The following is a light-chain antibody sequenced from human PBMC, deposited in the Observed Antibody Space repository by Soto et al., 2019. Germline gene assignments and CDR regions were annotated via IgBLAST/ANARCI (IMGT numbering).Light chain of an antibody. V-gene: IGLV1-51*01. J-gene: IGLJ3*02. CDR2: DNS. CDR1: TSNIGTYS. Sequence: QSVLTQPPSVSAAPGQKVTISCSGSTSNIGTYSVSWYQQLPGTAPKLLIYDNSQRSSGIPDRFSGSKSGTSATLAITGLQTGDEAEYYCGTWDSSLNGGVFGGGTKLTVL. CDR3: GTWDSSLNGGV.